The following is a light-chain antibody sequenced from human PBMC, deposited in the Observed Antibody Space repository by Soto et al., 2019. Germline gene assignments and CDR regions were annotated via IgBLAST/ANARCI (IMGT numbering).Light chain of an antibody. CDR2: GAS. J-gene: IGKJ1*01. Sequence: EIGMTQSPATLSVSPGERATLSCRASQSVSSNLAWYQQKPGQAPRLLIYGASTRATGIPARFSGSGSGTDFTLTISSLQPDDFATYYCLQDYNYPWTFGQGTKVDIK. CDR1: QSVSSN. CDR3: LQDYNYPWT. V-gene: IGKV3-15*01.